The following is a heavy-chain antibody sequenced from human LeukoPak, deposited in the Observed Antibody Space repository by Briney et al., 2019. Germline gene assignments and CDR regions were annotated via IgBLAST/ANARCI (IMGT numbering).Heavy chain of an antibody. CDR1: GFTFSGFS. CDR3: ARGIAVAAPDY. Sequence: GGSLRLSCAASGFTFSGFSMNWVRQAPGKGLEWVSSISSSSDVYYADSLKGRFTISRDNAKNSLYLQMNSLRADDTAVYYCARGIAVAAPDYWGQGSLVTVSS. D-gene: IGHD6-19*01. CDR2: ISSSSDV. J-gene: IGHJ4*02. V-gene: IGHV3-21*01.